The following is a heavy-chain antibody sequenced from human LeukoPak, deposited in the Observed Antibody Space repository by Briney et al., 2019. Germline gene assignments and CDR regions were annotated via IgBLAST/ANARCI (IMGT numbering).Heavy chain of an antibody. CDR2: ISAYNGNT. J-gene: IGHJ6*02. CDR3: ARPVFSGSYGAMDV. V-gene: IGHV1-18*01. Sequence: ASVKVSCKASGYTFTTYGINWVRQAPGQGLEWMGWISAYNGNTNYAQKVQGRVTMTTDTSTSTAYMELRSLSSDDTAVYYCARPVFSGSYGAMDVCGQGTTVTVSS. CDR1: GYTFTTYG. D-gene: IGHD1-26*01.